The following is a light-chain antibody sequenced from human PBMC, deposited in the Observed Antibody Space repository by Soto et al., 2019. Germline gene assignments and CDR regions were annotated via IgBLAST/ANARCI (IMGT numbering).Light chain of an antibody. CDR2: GAS. J-gene: IGKJ3*01. Sequence: EIVLTQSPGTLSLSPGERATLSCRASQSVSNNYLAWYQQKPGQAPRLLIYGASNRATGIPDRFSGSGSGTDFTLTISRLEPEDFAVYYCQQYDRSSVTFGPGTKVD. CDR1: QSVSNNY. V-gene: IGKV3-20*01. CDR3: QQYDRSSVT.